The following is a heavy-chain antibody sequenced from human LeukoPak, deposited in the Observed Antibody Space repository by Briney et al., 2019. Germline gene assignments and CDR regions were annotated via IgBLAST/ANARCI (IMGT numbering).Heavy chain of an antibody. CDR3: ARLVAAAGNNWFYP. CDR1: GGSISTSDYY. J-gene: IGHJ5*02. D-gene: IGHD6-13*01. Sequence: SETLSLTCTVSGGSISTSDYYWGWIRQPPGKGLEWLGSIYYNENTYYNPSLKSRVTISVDTSKNQFSLKLNSLTAADTAVYYCARLVAAAGNNWFYPWGQGTLVTVSS. CDR2: IYYNENT. V-gene: IGHV4-39*07.